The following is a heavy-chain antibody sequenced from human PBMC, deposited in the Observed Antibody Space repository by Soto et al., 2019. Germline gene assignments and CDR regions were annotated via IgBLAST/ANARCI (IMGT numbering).Heavy chain of an antibody. J-gene: IGHJ5*02. CDR1: GGSISSGGYY. D-gene: IGHD2-15*01. CDR2: IYYSGST. Sequence: QVQLQESGPGLVKPSQTLSLTCTVSGGSISSGGYYWSWIRQHPGKGLEWIGYIYYSGSTYYNPSLKSRVTTSVDTSKNPFSLKLSSVTAADTAVYYCARAVVVVSNWCDPWGQGTLVTVSS. V-gene: IGHV4-31*03. CDR3: ARAVVVVSNWCDP.